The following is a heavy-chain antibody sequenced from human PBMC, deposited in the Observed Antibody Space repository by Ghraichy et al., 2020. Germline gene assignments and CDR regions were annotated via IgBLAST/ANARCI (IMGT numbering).Heavy chain of an antibody. V-gene: IGHV3-48*02. D-gene: IGHD6-19*01. CDR2: ISSSGSTI. CDR1: GFTFSSYT. Sequence: GGSLRLSCVASGFTFSSYTMNWVRQAPGQGLEWVSYISSSGSTIYYADSVKGRFTISRDNAKNSLYLQMNSLRDEDTAVYFCAKEAVTGTYNWFDSWGQGTLVTVSS. CDR3: AKEAVTGTYNWFDS. J-gene: IGHJ5*01.